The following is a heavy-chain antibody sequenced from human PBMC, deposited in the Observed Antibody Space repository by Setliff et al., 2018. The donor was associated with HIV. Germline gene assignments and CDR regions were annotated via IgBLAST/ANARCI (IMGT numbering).Heavy chain of an antibody. Sequence: SETLSLTCTVSGDSVSSGSYYWSWIRQPPGKGLEWIGSVYYSGSTYYKPSLKSRVTISVDTSKNQFSLRLSSVTAADRAVYYCARGGGSDTNFDLWGQGTLVTVSS. CDR1: GDSVSSGSYY. J-gene: IGHJ4*02. CDR2: VYYSGST. CDR3: ARGGGSDTNFDL. V-gene: IGHV4-39*07. D-gene: IGHD3-10*01.